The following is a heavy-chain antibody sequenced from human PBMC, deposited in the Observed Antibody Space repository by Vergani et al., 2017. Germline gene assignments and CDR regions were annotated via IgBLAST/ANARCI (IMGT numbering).Heavy chain of an antibody. Sequence: QVQLLESEGGVVQPGGSLTLSCVASGFTFSSHGMHWVRQAPGKGLEWVAFIRYDGSNKYYADSVKGRFTISRDNSKNTLYLQMNSLRAEDTAVYYCAKASRSVVMWYYGMDVWGQGTTVTVSS. D-gene: IGHD3-22*01. CDR1: GFTFSSHG. V-gene: IGHV3-30*02. CDR2: IRYDGSNK. J-gene: IGHJ6*02. CDR3: AKASRSVVMWYYGMDV.